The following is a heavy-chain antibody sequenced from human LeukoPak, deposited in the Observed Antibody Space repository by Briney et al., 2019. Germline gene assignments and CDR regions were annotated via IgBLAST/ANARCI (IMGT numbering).Heavy chain of an antibody. CDR2: IYYSGST. V-gene: IGHV4-59*01. D-gene: IGHD4-23*01. CDR1: GGSISSYY. Sequence: SETLSLTCTVSGGSISSYYWSWIRQPPGKGLEWIGYIYYSGSTNYNPSLESRVTISVDTSKNQFSLKLSSVTAADTAVYYCARGGGGNADWFDPWGQGTLVTVSS. CDR3: ARGGGGNADWFDP. J-gene: IGHJ5*02.